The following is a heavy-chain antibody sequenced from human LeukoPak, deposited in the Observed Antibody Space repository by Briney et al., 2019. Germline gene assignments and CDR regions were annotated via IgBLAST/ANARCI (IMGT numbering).Heavy chain of an antibody. J-gene: IGHJ4*02. CDR3: ARWDDSAWAFGS. CDR2: ISHSGTT. D-gene: IGHD6-19*01. Sequence: PSETLSLTCIVSGGSIRTYSWNWIRQSPGKGLEWIGYISHSGTTSYRSSLKSRVTISVDTSKNQLSLKLASVTAADTAVYFCARWDDSAWAFGSRGPGTLVTVSS. V-gene: IGHV4-59*08. CDR1: GGSIRTYS.